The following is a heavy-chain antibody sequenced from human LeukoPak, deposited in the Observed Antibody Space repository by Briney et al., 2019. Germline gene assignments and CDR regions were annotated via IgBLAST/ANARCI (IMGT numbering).Heavy chain of an antibody. CDR2: ISGSGGST. CDR1: GFTFSSYA. CDR3: AKAPRVSRSWYYHY. V-gene: IGHV3-23*01. Sequence: GGSLRLSCAASGFTFSSYAMSWVRQAPGKGLEWVSAISGSGGSTYYADSVKGRFTISRDNSKNTLHLQMNSLRAEDTAVYYCAKAPRVSRSWYYHYWGQGTLVTVSS. D-gene: IGHD1-26*01. J-gene: IGHJ4*02.